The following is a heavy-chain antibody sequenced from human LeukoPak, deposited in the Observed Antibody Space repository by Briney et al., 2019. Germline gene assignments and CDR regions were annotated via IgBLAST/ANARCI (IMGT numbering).Heavy chain of an antibody. CDR3: ARGIGKVAAVRGVIITGAMYFDY. CDR2: INHSGST. CDR1: GGSFSGYY. V-gene: IGHV4-34*01. D-gene: IGHD3-10*01. J-gene: IGHJ4*02. Sequence: SETLSLTCAVYGGSFSGYYWSWIRQPPGKGLEWIGEINHSGSTNYNPSLKSRVTVSADTSNNQFSLNLSSVTAADTAVYFCARGIGKVAAVRGVIITGAMYFDYWGQGTLVTVSS.